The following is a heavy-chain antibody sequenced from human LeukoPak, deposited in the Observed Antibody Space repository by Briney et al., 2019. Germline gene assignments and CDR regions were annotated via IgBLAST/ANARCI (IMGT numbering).Heavy chain of an antibody. CDR3: ARVGSGWWDYYYYMDV. CDR2: IYYSGST. CDR1: GYSISSGYY. J-gene: IGHJ6*03. D-gene: IGHD6-19*01. Sequence: SETLSLTCTVSGYSISSGYYWSWIRQPPGKGLEWIGYIYYSGSTNYNPSLKSRVTISVDTSKNQFSLKLSSVTAADTAVYYCARVGSGWWDYYYYMDVWGKGTTVTVSS. V-gene: IGHV4-61*01.